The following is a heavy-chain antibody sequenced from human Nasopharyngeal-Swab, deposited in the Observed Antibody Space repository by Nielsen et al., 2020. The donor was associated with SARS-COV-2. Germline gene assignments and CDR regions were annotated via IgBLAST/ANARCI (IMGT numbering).Heavy chain of an antibody. Sequence: ESLKISCAASGFTFSSYSMNWVRQAPGKGLEWVSSISSSSSYIYYADSVKGRFTISRDNAKNSLYLQMNSLRAEDTAVYYCAREVGSSWYYFDYWGQGTLVTVSS. D-gene: IGHD6-13*01. CDR3: AREVGSSWYYFDY. CDR2: ISSSSSYI. J-gene: IGHJ4*02. CDR1: GFTFSSYS. V-gene: IGHV3-21*01.